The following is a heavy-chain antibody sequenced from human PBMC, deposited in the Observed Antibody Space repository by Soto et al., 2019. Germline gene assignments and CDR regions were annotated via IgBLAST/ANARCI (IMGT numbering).Heavy chain of an antibody. J-gene: IGHJ4*02. V-gene: IGHV1-18*01. Sequence: QVQLVQSGAEVKKPGASVKVSCKASGYTFTSYGISWVRQAPGQGLEWMGWISAYNGNTNYAQKLQGRVTMTTDTSTSTADMELRSLRSDDTAVYYCARDDKHCSSTSCPFDYWGQGTLVTVSS. CDR3: ARDDKHCSSTSCPFDY. CDR2: ISAYNGNT. CDR1: GYTFTSYG. D-gene: IGHD2-2*01.